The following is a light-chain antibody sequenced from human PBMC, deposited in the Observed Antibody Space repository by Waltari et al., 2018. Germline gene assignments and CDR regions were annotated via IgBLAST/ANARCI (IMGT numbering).Light chain of an antibody. CDR3: QAWDSSTAV. V-gene: IGLV3-1*01. J-gene: IGLJ3*02. Sequence: SYELTQPPSVSVSPGQTASITCSGDKLGEKYACWYQQKPGQSPVLFISQDNKRPSGIPERFAGTNSGNTATLTSGGTQAMDEADYYCQAWDSSTAVFGGGTRLTVL. CDR1: KLGEKY. CDR2: QDN.